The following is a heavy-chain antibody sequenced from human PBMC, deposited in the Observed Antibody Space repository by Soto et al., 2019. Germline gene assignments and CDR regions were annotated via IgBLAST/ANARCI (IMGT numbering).Heavy chain of an antibody. CDR2: IKQDGSEK. J-gene: IGHJ6*02. D-gene: IGHD2-2*01. CDR3: ARDPSIVLVPAATYYYYYCGMDV. CDR1: GFTFSSYW. V-gene: IGHV3-7*01. Sequence: EVQLVESGGGLVQPGGSLRLSCAASGFTFSSYWMSWVRQAPGKGLEWVANIKQDGSEKYYVDSVKGRFTISRDNAKNSLYLQMNSLRAEDTAVYYCARDPSIVLVPAATYYYYYCGMDVWGQGTTVTVSS.